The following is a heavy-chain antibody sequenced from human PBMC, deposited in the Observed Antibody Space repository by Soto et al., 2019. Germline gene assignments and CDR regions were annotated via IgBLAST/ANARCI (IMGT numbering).Heavy chain of an antibody. CDR1: GFPVSYVYY. J-gene: IGHJ4*02. D-gene: IGHD2-2*02. CDR3: ARLYCSSASCYNDX. CDR2: IYQSGKT. Sequence: SETLSLTCGVSGFPVSYVYYWGWIRQPPGRGLEWLGSIYQSGKTYYNPSLKSRLTLSMDTSRNEFSLRLRSVTAADTAVYFCARLYCSSASCYNDXWGPGVLVTVSX. V-gene: IGHV4-38-2*01.